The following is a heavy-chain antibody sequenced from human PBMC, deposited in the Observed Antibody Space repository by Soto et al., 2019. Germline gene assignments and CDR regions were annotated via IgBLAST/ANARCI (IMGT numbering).Heavy chain of an antibody. CDR1: GYTYTNYY. CDR3: ASGACSGECYSDY. J-gene: IGHJ4*02. CDR2: INLSSGSP. D-gene: IGHD2-21*01. Sequence: QVHLVQSGAEVKKPGASVKISCKASGYTYTNYYMHWVRQAPGQGLEWMGIINLSSGSPSYAQRFQGRVTMARDTSTTTVYMELSSLRSEDTGVYYCASGACSGECYSDYWGQGTLVTFSS. V-gene: IGHV1-46*01.